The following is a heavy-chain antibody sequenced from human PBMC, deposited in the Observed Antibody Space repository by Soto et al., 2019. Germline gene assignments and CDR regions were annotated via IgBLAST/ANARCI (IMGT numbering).Heavy chain of an antibody. CDR3: ARGDIVVVPAAILRLLVSNWFDP. D-gene: IGHD2-2*02. V-gene: IGHV4-34*01. Sequence: SETLSLTCAVYGGSFSGYYWSWIRQPPGKGLEWIGEINHSGSTNYNPSLKSRVTISVDTSKNQFSLKLSSVTAADTAVYYCARGDIVVVPAAILRLLVSNWFDPWGQGTLVTVSS. J-gene: IGHJ5*02. CDR1: GGSFSGYY. CDR2: INHSGST.